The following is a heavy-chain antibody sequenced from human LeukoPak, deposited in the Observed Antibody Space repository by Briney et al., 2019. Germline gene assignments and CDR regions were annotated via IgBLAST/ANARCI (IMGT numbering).Heavy chain of an antibody. D-gene: IGHD3-22*01. CDR2: INPNSGGT. CDR3: ARAPRITMIVVVIRRYYFDY. CDR1: GYTFTGYY. J-gene: IGHJ4*02. Sequence: GASVKVSCKASGYTFTGYYMHWVRQAPGQGLEWMGWINPNSGGTNYAQKFQGRVTMTRDTSISAAYMELSRLRSDDTAVYYCARAPRITMIVVVIRRYYFDYWGQGTLVTVSS. V-gene: IGHV1-2*02.